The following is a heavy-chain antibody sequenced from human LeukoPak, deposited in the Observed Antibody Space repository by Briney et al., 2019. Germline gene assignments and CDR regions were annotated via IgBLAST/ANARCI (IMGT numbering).Heavy chain of an antibody. V-gene: IGHV4-4*09. Sequence: SETLSLTCTVSGGSISSYYWSWIRQPPGKGLEWIGYIYTSGSTNYNPSLKSRVTISVDTSKNQFSLKLSSVTAADTAVYYCARLTIVVVPAASYAFDIWGQGTRVTVSS. J-gene: IGHJ3*02. CDR3: ARLTIVVVPAASYAFDI. CDR1: GGSISSYY. D-gene: IGHD2-2*01. CDR2: IYTSGST.